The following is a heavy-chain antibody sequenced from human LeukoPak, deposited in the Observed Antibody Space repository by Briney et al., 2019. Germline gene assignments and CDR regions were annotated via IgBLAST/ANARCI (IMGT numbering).Heavy chain of an antibody. Sequence: SETLSLTCTVSGGSISSSNYYWGWIRQPPGKGLEWIGSIYFSGSTSYNPSLKSRVTISVDTSKNQFSLRLGSVTAADTAVYYCARNASDSGTSYFDYWGQGTLVTVSP. CDR3: ARNASDSGTSYFDY. D-gene: IGHD1-26*01. V-gene: IGHV4-39*01. CDR2: IYFSGST. CDR1: GGSISSSNYY. J-gene: IGHJ4*02.